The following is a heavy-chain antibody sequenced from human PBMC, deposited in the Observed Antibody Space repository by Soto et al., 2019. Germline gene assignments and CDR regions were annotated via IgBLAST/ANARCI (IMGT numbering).Heavy chain of an antibody. J-gene: IGHJ6*01. CDR2: IKQDGREE. CDR1: GFTFSSYW. Sequence: EVQLVESGGGLVQPGGSLRLSCVDSGFTFSSYWMSWVRQAPVKGLEWVGNIKQDGREENYVDSLKGRFTISSDNAKNSMYLQMNSLRAEDTAVYYCAIIAATGRGWDVWGQGTTVVVSS. CDR3: AIIAATGRGWDV. V-gene: IGHV3-7*01. D-gene: IGHD6-13*01.